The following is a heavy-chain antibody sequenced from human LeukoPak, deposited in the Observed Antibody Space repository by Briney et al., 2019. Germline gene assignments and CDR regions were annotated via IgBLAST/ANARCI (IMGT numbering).Heavy chain of an antibody. CDR1: GFTVSSNH. D-gene: IGHD6-19*01. Sequence: GGSLRLSCAASGFTVSSNHMSWVRQAPGKGLEWVSVIYSGGSTYYADSAKGRFTISRDNSKNTLYLQMNSLRAEDTAVYYCAKDSRSSGWYVTADYYYMDVWGKGTTVTISS. V-gene: IGHV3-53*05. J-gene: IGHJ6*03. CDR2: IYSGGST. CDR3: AKDSRSSGWYVTADYYYMDV.